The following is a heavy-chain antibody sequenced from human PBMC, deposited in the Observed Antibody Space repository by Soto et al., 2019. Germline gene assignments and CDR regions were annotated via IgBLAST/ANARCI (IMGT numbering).Heavy chain of an antibody. CDR2: IYYNVNT. Sequence: SETLSLTCTVSGGSISSYYWSWIRQPPGKGLEWIGYIYYNVNTNYNPSLKSRVTISVDTSKNQFSLKLSSVTAADTAVYYCARDPVAGDWFDPWGQGTLVTSPQ. J-gene: IGHJ5*02. D-gene: IGHD6-19*01. CDR1: GGSISSYY. V-gene: IGHV4-59*01. CDR3: ARDPVAGDWFDP.